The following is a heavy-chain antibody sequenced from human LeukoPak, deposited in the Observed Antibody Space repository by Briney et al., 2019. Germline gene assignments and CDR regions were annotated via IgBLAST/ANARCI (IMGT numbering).Heavy chain of an antibody. V-gene: IGHV4-39*01. CDR2: IYYRGST. CDR3: ASLSIAAAGRPYYYYYYYMDV. Sequence: SKTLSLTCTVSGGSISSSSHYWGWIRQSPVKGLEWIGSIYYRGSTYYNPSLKSRVTISVDTSKKQFSLKLSSVTAADTAVYYCASLSIAAAGRPYYYYYYYMDVWGKGTTVTVSS. CDR1: GGSISSSSHY. D-gene: IGHD6-25*01. J-gene: IGHJ6*03.